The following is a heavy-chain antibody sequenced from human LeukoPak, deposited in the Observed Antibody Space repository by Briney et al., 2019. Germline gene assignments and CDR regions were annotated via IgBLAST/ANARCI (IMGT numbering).Heavy chain of an antibody. CDR1: GFTFSSSA. CDR3: AREMDTGIRYYFDY. CDR2: TSYDGSNN. Sequence: GKSLRLSCVASGFTFSSSAFHWVRQAPGKGPDWVALTSYDGSNNYYADSVKGRFTISRDNTRGTLYLQMDSLRADDTAVYYCAREMDTGIRYYFDYWGQGTLVTVSS. D-gene: IGHD5-18*01. V-gene: IGHV3-30*03. J-gene: IGHJ4*02.